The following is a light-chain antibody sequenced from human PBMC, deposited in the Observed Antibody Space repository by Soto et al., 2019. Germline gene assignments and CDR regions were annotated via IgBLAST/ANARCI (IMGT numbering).Light chain of an antibody. V-gene: IGKV3-11*01. Sequence: EIVLTQSPATLSLSPGERATLSFRASQSVTSSLAWFQQKPGQAPRLLIYDASNRATGIPARFSGSGSGTDFTLTISSLEPEDFAVYYCQQRNNWPSFGQGTRLEIK. CDR2: DAS. J-gene: IGKJ5*01. CDR1: QSVTSS. CDR3: QQRNNWPS.